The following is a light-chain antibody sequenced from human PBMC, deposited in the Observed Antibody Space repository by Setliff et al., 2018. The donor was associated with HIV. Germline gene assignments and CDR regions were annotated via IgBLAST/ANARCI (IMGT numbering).Light chain of an antibody. CDR1: SSDVGSYNY. V-gene: IGLV2-14*01. CDR2: EVS. CDR3: SSYTSSSLYV. J-gene: IGLJ1*01. Sequence: QSVLTQPASVSGSPGQSITISCTGTSSDVGSYNYVSWYQQHPGKAPKLMIYEVSNRPSGVSNRFSGSKSGNTASLTISGLQAEGEADYYCSSYTSSSLYVFGTGTKVTVL.